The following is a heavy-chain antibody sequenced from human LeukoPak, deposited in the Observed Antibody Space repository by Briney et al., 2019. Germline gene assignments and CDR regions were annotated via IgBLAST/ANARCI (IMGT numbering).Heavy chain of an antibody. Sequence: ASVKVSCKASGYTFTNYAMNWVRQAPGQGLEWMGWINTNSGNPTYAQGFTGRFVFSLDTSVSTAYLQISRLKAEDTAVYYCAREVAAGTWVLSHWGQGTLVTVSS. V-gene: IGHV7-4-1*02. CDR3: AREVAAGTWVLSH. CDR1: GYTFTNYA. J-gene: IGHJ4*02. CDR2: INTNSGNP. D-gene: IGHD6-13*01.